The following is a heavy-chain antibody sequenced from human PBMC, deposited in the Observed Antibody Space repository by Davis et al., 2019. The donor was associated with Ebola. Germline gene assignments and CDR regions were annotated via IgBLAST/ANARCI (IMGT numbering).Heavy chain of an antibody. Sequence: AASVKVSCKASGYTFTSYYMHWVRQAPGQGLEWMGWINPNSGGTNYAQKFQGWVTMTRDTSISTAYMELSRLRSDDTAVYYCARGTVTTFSLGNWFDPWGQGTLVTVSS. CDR3: ARGTVTTFSLGNWFDP. V-gene: IGHV1-2*04. CDR2: INPNSGGT. CDR1: GYTFTSYY. D-gene: IGHD4-11*01. J-gene: IGHJ5*02.